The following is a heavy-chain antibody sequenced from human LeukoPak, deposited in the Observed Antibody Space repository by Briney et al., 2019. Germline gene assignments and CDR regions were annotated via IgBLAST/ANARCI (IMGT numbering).Heavy chain of an antibody. J-gene: IGHJ5*02. Sequence: SQTLSPTCAISGDSFSSNSVTWNWIRQSPSRGLEWLGRTYYRSTWYNDYAVSVRGRITVNPDTSKNQFSLHLNSVTPEDTAVYYCERRLTRNASFDPWGKGILSPSPQ. CDR1: GDSFSSNSVT. CDR3: ERRLTRNASFDP. V-gene: IGHV6-1*01. D-gene: IGHD1-1*01. CDR2: TYYRSTWYN.